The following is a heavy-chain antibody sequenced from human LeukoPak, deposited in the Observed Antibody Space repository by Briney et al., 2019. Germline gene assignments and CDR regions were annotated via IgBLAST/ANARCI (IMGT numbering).Heavy chain of an antibody. CDR1: GGSISSYY. Sequence: SETLSLTCTVSGGSISSYYWSWIRQPPGKGLEWIGYIYYSGSTNYNPSLKSRVTISVHTSKNQFSLKLSSVTAADTAVYYCARNYYDSSGLLYDYWGQGTLVTVSS. D-gene: IGHD3-22*01. V-gene: IGHV4-59*08. CDR3: ARNYYDSSGLLYDY. CDR2: IYYSGST. J-gene: IGHJ4*02.